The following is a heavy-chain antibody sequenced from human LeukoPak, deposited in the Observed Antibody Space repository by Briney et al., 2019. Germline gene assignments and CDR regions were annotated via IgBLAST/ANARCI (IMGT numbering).Heavy chain of an antibody. V-gene: IGHV3-48*03. Sequence: GGSLRLSCAASGVTFSSYEMNWVRQAPGQGLEWVSYIGPSGVNIYYADSVRGRFTISRDNAKSSVYLQINSLTAEDTAIYYCATLYGRDYWGQGTPVTVSS. CDR1: GVTFSSYE. CDR2: IGPSGVNI. D-gene: IGHD4-17*01. CDR3: ATLYGRDY. J-gene: IGHJ4*02.